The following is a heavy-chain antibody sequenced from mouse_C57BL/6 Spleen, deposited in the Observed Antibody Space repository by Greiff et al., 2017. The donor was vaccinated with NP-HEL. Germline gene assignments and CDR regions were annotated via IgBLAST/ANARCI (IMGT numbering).Heavy chain of an antibody. Sequence: QVQLQQPGAELVMPGASVKLSCKASGYTFTSYWMHWVKQRPGQGLEWIGEIDPSDSYTNYNQKFKGKSTLTVDKSSSTAYMQLSSLTSEDSAVYYCARGGIYYDFDYWGQGTTRTVSS. V-gene: IGHV1-69*01. J-gene: IGHJ2*01. CDR3: ARGGIYYDFDY. CDR2: IDPSDSYT. CDR1: GYTFTSYW. D-gene: IGHD2-1*01.